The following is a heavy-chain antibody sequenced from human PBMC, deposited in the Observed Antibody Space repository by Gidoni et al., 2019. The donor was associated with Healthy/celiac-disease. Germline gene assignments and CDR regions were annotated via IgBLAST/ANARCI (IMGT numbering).Heavy chain of an antibody. D-gene: IGHD3-3*01. CDR2: IIGSGGST. J-gene: IGHJ4*02. CDR3: AKSLSDGYFLFDY. Sequence: EVQLLESGGGLVQPGGSLRLSCAASGFTFSSYAMSWVRQAPGKGLEWVSAIIGSGGSTYYADSVKGRFTISRDNSKNTLYLQMNSLRAEDTAVYYCAKSLSDGYFLFDYWGQGTLVTVSS. CDR1: GFTFSSYA. V-gene: IGHV3-23*01.